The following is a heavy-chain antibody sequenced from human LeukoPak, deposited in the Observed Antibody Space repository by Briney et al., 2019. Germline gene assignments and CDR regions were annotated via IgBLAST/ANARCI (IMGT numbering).Heavy chain of an antibody. CDR1: GFTFSSYA. CDR3: ARSFQLYYDSSGPDY. V-gene: IGHV3-30-3*01. CDR2: ISYDGSNK. J-gene: IGHJ4*02. D-gene: IGHD3-22*01. Sequence: GGSLRLSCAASGFTFSSYAMHWVRQAPGKGLEWVAVISYDGSNKYYADSVKGRFTISRDNSKNTLYLQMNSLRAEDTAVYYCARSFQLYYDSSGPDYWGQGTLVTVSS.